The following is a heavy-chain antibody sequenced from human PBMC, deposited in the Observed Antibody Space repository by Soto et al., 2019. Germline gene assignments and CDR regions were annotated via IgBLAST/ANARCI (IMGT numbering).Heavy chain of an antibody. CDR3: ARDEDYGDYCYYMDV. V-gene: IGHV3-7*03. J-gene: IGHJ6*03. D-gene: IGHD4-17*01. CDR1: GFTFSSYW. Sequence: GGSLRLSCAASGFTFSSYWMSWVRQAPGKGLEWVAKIKQDGSEKYYVDSVKGRFTISRDNAKNSLYLQMNSLRAEDTAVYYGARDEDYGDYCYYMDVWGKGTTVTVSS. CDR2: IKQDGSEK.